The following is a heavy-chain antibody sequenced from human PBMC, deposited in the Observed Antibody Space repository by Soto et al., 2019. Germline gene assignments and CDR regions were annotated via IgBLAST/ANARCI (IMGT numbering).Heavy chain of an antibody. J-gene: IGHJ3*02. CDR2: ISAYNGNT. V-gene: IGHV1-18*01. Sequence: ASVKVSCKASGYTFTSYGISWVRQAPGQGLEWMGWISAYNGNTNYAQKLQGRVTMTTDTSTSTAYMELRSLRSDDTAVYYCARAFYYYDSSGYYPNAFDIWGQGTMVTVS. D-gene: IGHD3-22*01. CDR3: ARAFYYYDSSGYYPNAFDI. CDR1: GYTFTSYG.